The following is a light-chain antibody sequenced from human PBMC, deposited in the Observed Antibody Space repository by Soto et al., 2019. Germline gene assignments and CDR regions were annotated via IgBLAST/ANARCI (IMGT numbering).Light chain of an antibody. CDR1: ERISNN. V-gene: IGKV3-15*01. CDR3: QQFSSSPLT. Sequence: EIVMTQSPDTMSVSPGEGATLSCRASERISNNLAWYQQKRGQVPRLLIYGASTRATGIPDRFSGSGYGREFTLTISRLEPEDFAVYFCQQFSSSPLTFGGGTKVDIK. J-gene: IGKJ4*01. CDR2: GAS.